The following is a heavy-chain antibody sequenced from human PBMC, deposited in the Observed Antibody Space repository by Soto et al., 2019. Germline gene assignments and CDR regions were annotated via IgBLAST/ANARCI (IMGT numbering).Heavy chain of an antibody. D-gene: IGHD2-8*01. V-gene: IGHV1-18*01. J-gene: IGHJ6*02. Sequence: QVQLVQSGAEVKKPGASVKVSCKASGYTFTSYGISWVRQAPGQGLEWMGWISAYNGNTNYAQKFQGRVTMTTDTSRSTAYRQRRSLRSDDRAGYYGARGGKHGTNGGCSFYGRDGWGQGTTVTVSS. CDR3: ARGGKHGTNGGCSFYGRDG. CDR2: ISAYNGNT. CDR1: GYTFTSYG.